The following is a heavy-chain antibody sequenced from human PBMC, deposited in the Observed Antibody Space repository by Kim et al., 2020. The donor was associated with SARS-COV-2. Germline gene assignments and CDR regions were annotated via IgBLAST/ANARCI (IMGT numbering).Heavy chain of an antibody. V-gene: IGHV3-23*01. CDR1: GFTFFSYA. D-gene: IGHD1-26*01. J-gene: IGHJ3*02. CDR3: AKDLYATNI. Sequence: GGSLRLSCAASGFTFFSYAMTWVRQAPGKGLEWVSGISGSGGSTYYADSVKGRFTISRDNSKTTLFLQMNSLRAEDTAVYYCAKDLYATNIWGQGTMVTVSS. CDR2: ISGSGGST.